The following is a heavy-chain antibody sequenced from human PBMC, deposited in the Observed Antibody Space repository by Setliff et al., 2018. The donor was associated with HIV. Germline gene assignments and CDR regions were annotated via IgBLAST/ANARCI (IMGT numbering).Heavy chain of an antibody. CDR3: SRGARPTDEYVWFDP. Sequence: GGSLRLSCVVSGFTFTNAWMNWVRQAPGKGLEWLGRIRTKTDGGTADYAAPVKGRFTISRDDSQNTLYLQMNSLKTEDTAVYFCSRGARPTDEYVWFDPWGQGTLVTVSS. CDR2: IRTKTDGGTA. CDR1: GFTFTNAW. D-gene: IGHD4-17*01. J-gene: IGHJ5*02. V-gene: IGHV3-15*07.